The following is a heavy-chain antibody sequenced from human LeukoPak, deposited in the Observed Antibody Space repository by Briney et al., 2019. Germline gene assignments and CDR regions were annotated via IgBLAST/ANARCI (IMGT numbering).Heavy chain of an antibody. CDR2: ISYDGSNK. V-gene: IGHV3-30*18. CDR3: AKDLSVAVAGLGFDY. D-gene: IGHD6-19*01. Sequence: PGGSLRLSCAASGFTFSSYGMHWARQAPGKGLEWVAVISYDGSNKYYADSVKGRFTISRDNSKNTLYLQMDSLRAEDTAVYYCAKDLSVAVAGLGFDYWGQGTLVTVSS. J-gene: IGHJ4*02. CDR1: GFTFSSYG.